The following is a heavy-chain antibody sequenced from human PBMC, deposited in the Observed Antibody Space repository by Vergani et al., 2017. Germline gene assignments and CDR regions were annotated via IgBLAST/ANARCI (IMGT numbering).Heavy chain of an antibody. Sequence: QVQLQESGPGLVKPSETLSLTCTVSGGSVSSGSYYWSWIRQPPGKGLEWIGYIYYSGSTNYNPSLKSRVTISVDTSKNQFSLKLSSVTAADTAVYYCAGGGEWELPSAYYYGMDVWGQGTTVTVSS. CDR2: IYYSGST. CDR1: GGSVSSGSYY. D-gene: IGHD1-26*01. V-gene: IGHV4-61*01. J-gene: IGHJ6*02. CDR3: AGGGEWELPSAYYYGMDV.